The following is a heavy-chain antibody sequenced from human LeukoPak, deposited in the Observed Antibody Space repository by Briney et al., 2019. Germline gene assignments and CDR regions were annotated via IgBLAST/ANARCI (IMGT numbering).Heavy chain of an antibody. Sequence: KAGGPLTLFCAACRFTFSNYAVMCPPEARGKAVECVTDMRGSGDNTYYADSVQGRFTISRDNSRSTQYLQMNSLKAEDTAVYYCVSSSSVWYRFQYWGEGTLVTVP. D-gene: IGHD6-19*01. CDR3: VSSSSVWYRFQY. J-gene: IGHJ4*02. V-gene: IGHV3-23*01. CDR1: RFTFSNYA. CDR2: MRGSGDNT.